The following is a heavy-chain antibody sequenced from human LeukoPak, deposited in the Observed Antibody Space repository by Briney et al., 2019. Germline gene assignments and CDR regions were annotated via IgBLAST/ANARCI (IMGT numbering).Heavy chain of an antibody. D-gene: IGHD1-14*01. Sequence: SVKVSCKASGGTFSSYAISWVRQAPGQGLEWMGRIIPIFGTANYAQKFQGRVTITTDESTSTAYMELSSLRSEDTAVYHCAGDLTKYWYFDLWGRGTLVTVSS. CDR1: GGTFSSYA. J-gene: IGHJ2*01. V-gene: IGHV1-69*05. CDR3: AGDLTKYWYFDL. CDR2: IIPIFGTA.